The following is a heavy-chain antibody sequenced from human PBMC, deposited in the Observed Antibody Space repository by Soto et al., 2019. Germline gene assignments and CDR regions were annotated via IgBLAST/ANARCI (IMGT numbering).Heavy chain of an antibody. CDR3: TLKGGGDRILDF. CDR2: IYWDDSK. Sequence: QITLKESGPPLVKPTQTLTLTCTFSGFSLSTNGVGVGWIRQPPGKALEWLALIYWDDSKEYSPSLRSRLTTTKATSKLHVVLTTTHTDPLPTATFYCTLKGGGDRILDFWGQGTLATFSS. V-gene: IGHV2-5*02. D-gene: IGHD3-16*01. CDR1: GFSLSTNGVG. J-gene: IGHJ4*02.